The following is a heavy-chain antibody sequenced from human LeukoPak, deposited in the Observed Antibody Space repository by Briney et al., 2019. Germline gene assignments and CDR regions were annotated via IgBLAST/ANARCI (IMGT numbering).Heavy chain of an antibody. CDR3: ARAGGYCSSTSCYGPAAYYYGMDV. D-gene: IGHD2-2*01. CDR2: IIPIFGTA. V-gene: IGHV1-69*01. CDR1: GGTFSSYA. J-gene: IGHJ6*04. Sequence: GSSVKVSCKASGGTFSSYAISWVRQAPGQGLEWMGGIIPIFGTANYAQKFQGRVTITADESTSTAYMELSSLRSEDTAVYYCARAGGYCSSTSCYGPAAYYYGMDVWGKGTTVTVSS.